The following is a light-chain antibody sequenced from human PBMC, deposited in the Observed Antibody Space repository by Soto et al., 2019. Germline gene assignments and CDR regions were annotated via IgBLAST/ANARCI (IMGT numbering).Light chain of an antibody. J-gene: IGLJ1*01. V-gene: IGLV2-14*03. Sequence: QSALTQPASVSGSPGQSITISCTGTSSDVGGYNFVSWYQQHPRKAPKLMIYEVTSRPSGVSNRFSGSKSGNTASLTISGLQAEDEADYYCNSYTTSSTLVFGTGTKLTVL. CDR2: EVT. CDR3: NSYTTSSTLV. CDR1: SSDVGGYNF.